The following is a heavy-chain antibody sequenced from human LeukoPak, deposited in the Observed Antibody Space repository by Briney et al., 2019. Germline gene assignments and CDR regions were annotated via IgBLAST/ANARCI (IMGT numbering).Heavy chain of an antibody. CDR3: ARDWGYCSSTSCHVFDY. D-gene: IGHD2-2*01. V-gene: IGHV3-53*01. Sequence: GGSLRLSCAASGVTVSSNYMSWVRHAPGKGLGWVSVIYSDGSTYYADSVKGRFTISRDNSKNTLYLQMNSLRAEDTAVYCCARDWGYCSSTSCHVFDYWGQGTLVTVSS. CDR1: GVTVSSNY. CDR2: IYSDGST. J-gene: IGHJ4*02.